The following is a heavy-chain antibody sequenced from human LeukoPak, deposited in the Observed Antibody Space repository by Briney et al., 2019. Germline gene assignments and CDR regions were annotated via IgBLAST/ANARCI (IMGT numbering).Heavy chain of an antibody. Sequence: PSETLSLTCTVSGGSIGSSGYYWNWIRQPPGKGLEYIGYIYYSGSANYNPSLMGRVTISVDTSKNQFSLKLSSVTAADTAVYYCARGGRFGGHDAFDIWGQGTMVTVSS. CDR3: ARGGRFGGHDAFDI. V-gene: IGHV4-61*08. CDR2: IYYSGSA. J-gene: IGHJ3*02. CDR1: GGSIGSSGYY. D-gene: IGHD3-10*01.